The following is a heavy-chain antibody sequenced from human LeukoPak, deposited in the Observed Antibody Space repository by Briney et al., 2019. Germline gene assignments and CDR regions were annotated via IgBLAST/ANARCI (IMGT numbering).Heavy chain of an antibody. CDR1: GYTFTSYG. D-gene: IGHD6-13*01. V-gene: IGHV1-18*01. Sequence: ASVKVSCKASGYTFTSYGISGVGQAPGQGLDWMGWISAYNGNTNYAQKLQGRVTMTTDTSTSTAYMELRSLRSDDTAVYYCARDIAAAGHFDYWGQGTLVTVSS. CDR3: ARDIAAAGHFDY. J-gene: IGHJ4*02. CDR2: ISAYNGNT.